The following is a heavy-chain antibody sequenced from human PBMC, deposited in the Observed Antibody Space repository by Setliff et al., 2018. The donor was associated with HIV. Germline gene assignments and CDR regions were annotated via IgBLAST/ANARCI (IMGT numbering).Heavy chain of an antibody. CDR1: GYTFTDYY. V-gene: IGHV1-69-2*01. J-gene: IGHJ4*02. Sequence: ASVKVSCKASGYTFTDYYMHWVQQAPAKGIEWMGRVDPKNGDTIYAEKLRCRVTITADTSTDTAYMELGSLRSEDTAIYYCATLDYYGSATYNLALHYWGQGTLVTVSS. CDR2: VDPKNGDT. D-gene: IGHD3-10*01. CDR3: ATLDYYGSATYNLALHY.